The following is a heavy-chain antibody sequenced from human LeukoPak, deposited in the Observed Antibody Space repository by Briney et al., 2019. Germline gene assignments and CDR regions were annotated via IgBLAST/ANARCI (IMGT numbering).Heavy chain of an antibody. Sequence: SETLSLTCTFSGCSISSYYWRWIRQPPGKGLEWIGHIYYSGSTNYNPSLKSQVTISVDQTKNQFFLVLSSETAADPAVYYFARGRSSMVRGYYYYSMDVWGKGTTVTISS. CDR2: IYYSGST. D-gene: IGHD3-10*01. V-gene: IGHV4-59*01. CDR3: ARGRSSMVRGYYYYSMDV. CDR1: GCSISSYY. J-gene: IGHJ6*03.